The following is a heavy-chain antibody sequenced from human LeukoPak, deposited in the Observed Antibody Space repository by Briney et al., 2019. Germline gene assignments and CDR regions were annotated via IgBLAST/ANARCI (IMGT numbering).Heavy chain of an antibody. D-gene: IGHD1-26*01. J-gene: IGHJ4*02. V-gene: IGHV3-23*01. CDR3: AKDLGRYRNNYFDY. CDR2: ISGSGAGT. CDR1: GFSFSSYA. Sequence: GGSLSLSSAPSGFSFSSYAMHWLLQAPGHGLKWFSTISGSGAGTYYADSVKGRFTISRDDSKNTLYLQMNSLRAEETAVYYCAKDLGRYRNNYFDYWGQGTLVTVSS.